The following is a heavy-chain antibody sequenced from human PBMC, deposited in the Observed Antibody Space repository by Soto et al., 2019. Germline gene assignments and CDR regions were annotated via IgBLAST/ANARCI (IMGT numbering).Heavy chain of an antibody. CDR2: ISYGGNTE. V-gene: IGHV3-30-3*01. J-gene: IGHJ4*02. CDR1: GFTFSTSA. CDR3: VREEFEAGRGHFGC. D-gene: IGHD6-13*01. Sequence: QVQVVESGGGVVQPGGSLRLSCAASGFTFSTSAMHWVRQAPGKGLEWMAAISYGGNTEYYADSVKGRFTVSIDISESTLYLQLTGLRTEDTAVYYWVREEFEAGRGHFGCWGQGTLVSVSS.